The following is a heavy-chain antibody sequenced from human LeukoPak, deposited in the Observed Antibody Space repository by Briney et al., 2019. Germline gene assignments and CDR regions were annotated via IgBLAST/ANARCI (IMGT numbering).Heavy chain of an antibody. V-gene: IGHV3-64*01. D-gene: IGHD2-15*01. CDR1: GFIFRDYS. J-gene: IGHJ5*02. CDR3: ARDWSGGSFIRDNWFDP. Sequence: GGSLRLSCAASGFIFRDYSMHWVRQAPGKGLEYVSAISSNGGNTYHANSVKDRFTISRDNSKNMLYLQMGRLRAEDTAVYYCARDWSGGSFIRDNWFDPWGQGTLVTVSS. CDR2: ISSNGGNT.